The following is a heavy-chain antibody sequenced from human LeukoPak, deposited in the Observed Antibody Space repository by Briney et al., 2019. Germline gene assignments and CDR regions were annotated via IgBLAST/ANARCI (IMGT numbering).Heavy chain of an antibody. CDR2: IYYSGST. CDR1: GGSISSYY. V-gene: IGHV4-59*01. Sequence: SETLSLTCTVSGGSISSYYWSWIRQPPGKGLEWIGYIYYSGSTNYNPSLKSRVTISVDTSKNQFSLKLSSVTAADTAVYYCARENDSSGFFDYWGQGTLVTVS. CDR3: ARENDSSGFFDY. D-gene: IGHD3-22*01. J-gene: IGHJ4*02.